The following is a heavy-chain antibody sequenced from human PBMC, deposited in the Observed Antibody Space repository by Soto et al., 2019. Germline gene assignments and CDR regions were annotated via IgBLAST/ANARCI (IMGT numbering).Heavy chain of an antibody. CDR3: SSTYTTSWYWFDP. Sequence: QVTVKESGPVLVKPTETLTLTCTVSGFSLSNAGLGVSWIRQPPGKALEWLAHIFSNDEKSYSTSLKSRLTISKDTSKSQVVLTMNNMEPVYTATYYCSSTYTTSWYWFDPWGQRNLVTVSS. J-gene: IGHJ5*02. V-gene: IGHV2-26*04. CDR1: GFSLSNAGLG. CDR2: IFSNDEK. D-gene: IGHD6-13*01.